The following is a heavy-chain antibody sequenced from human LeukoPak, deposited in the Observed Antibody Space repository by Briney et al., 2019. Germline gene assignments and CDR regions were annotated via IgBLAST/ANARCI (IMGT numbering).Heavy chain of an antibody. CDR3: AREFSWDTSMATGTFDI. V-gene: IGHV1-2*02. J-gene: IGHJ3*02. CDR1: GYTCTSYS. CDR2: ISAYSGGT. D-gene: IGHD5-18*01. Sequence: ASVKVSCKGSGYTCTSYSISWVRQAPRQGLEWVGWISAYSGGTNYQQKFQGTVTMTKDTSVSTAYMELSRLRSDDTAVYYWAREFSWDTSMATGTFDIWGQGTMVTVSS.